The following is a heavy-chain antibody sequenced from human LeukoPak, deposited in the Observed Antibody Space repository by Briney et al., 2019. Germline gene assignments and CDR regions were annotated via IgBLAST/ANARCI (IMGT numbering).Heavy chain of an antibody. D-gene: IGHD3-22*01. CDR3: ARSLPRGYYDSSGYWYV. CDR1: GGSISSYY. CDR2: IYYSGST. J-gene: IGHJ6*04. Sequence: SETLSLTCTVSGGSISSYYWSWIRQPPGKGLEWIGYIYYSGSTNYNPSLKSRVTISVDTSKNQFCLKLSSVTAAHTAVYYCARSLPRGYYDSSGYWYVWGKGTTVTVSS. V-gene: IGHV4-59*01.